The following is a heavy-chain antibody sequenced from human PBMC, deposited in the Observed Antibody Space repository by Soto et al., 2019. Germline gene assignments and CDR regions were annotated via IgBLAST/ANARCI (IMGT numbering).Heavy chain of an antibody. D-gene: IGHD3-16*01. V-gene: IGHV5-51*01. Sequence: PGESLKISCQGSGYSFTINWIGWVRQMPGKGLEWMGIINPADSDIKYSPSFQGQVTISADKSIGTAYLQWSSLKASDTAMYYCARHQRDDASRKIDCWGQGTLVTSPQ. J-gene: IGHJ4*02. CDR2: INPADSDI. CDR3: ARHQRDDASRKIDC. CDR1: GYSFTINW.